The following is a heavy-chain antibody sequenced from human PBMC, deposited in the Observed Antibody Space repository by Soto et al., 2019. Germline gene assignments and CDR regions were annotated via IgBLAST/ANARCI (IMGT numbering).Heavy chain of an antibody. CDR2: IIPIFGTA. CDR3: ARSFRGYSYGYFDY. J-gene: IGHJ4*02. Sequence: QVQLVQSGAEVKKPGFSVKVSCNASGGTFSSYAISWVRQAPGQGLEWMGGIIPIFGTANYAQKFQGRVTITADESTRTAYMELSSLRSEDTAVYYCARSFRGYSYGYFDYWGQGTLVTVSS. V-gene: IGHV1-69*01. D-gene: IGHD5-18*01. CDR1: GGTFSSYA.